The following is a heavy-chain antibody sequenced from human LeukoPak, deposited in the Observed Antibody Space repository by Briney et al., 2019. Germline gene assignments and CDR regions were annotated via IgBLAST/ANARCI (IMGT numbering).Heavy chain of an antibody. Sequence: QSGGSLRLSCAASGFTVSSNYMSWVRQAPGKGLEWVSVIYSGGSTYYADSVKGRFTISRDNSKNTLYLQMNSLRAEDTAVYYCARDLSWFGELFYYYYGMDVWGQGTTVTVSS. CDR3: ARDLSWFGELFYYYYGMDV. D-gene: IGHD3-10*01. V-gene: IGHV3-66*01. CDR2: IYSGGST. CDR1: GFTVSSNY. J-gene: IGHJ6*02.